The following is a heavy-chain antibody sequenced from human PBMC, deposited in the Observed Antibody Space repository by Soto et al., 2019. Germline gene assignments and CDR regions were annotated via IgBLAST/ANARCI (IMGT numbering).Heavy chain of an antibody. J-gene: IGHJ4*02. CDR3: ASAAVTGTAGHDF. V-gene: IGHV1-2*02. CDR2: INPNSGGT. CDR1: GYTFSGFY. D-gene: IGHD6-19*01. Sequence: ASVKVSCKASGYTFSGFYMHWVRQAPGQGLEWMGWINPNSGGTKSAEKFQGRVTMTRDTSISTAYMELSRLTSDDTAVYYCASAAVTGTAGHDFWGQGTQVTVAS.